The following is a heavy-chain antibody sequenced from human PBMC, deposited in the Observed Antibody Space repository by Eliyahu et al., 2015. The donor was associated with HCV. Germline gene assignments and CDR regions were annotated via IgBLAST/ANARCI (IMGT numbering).Heavy chain of an antibody. Sequence: QVQLVESGGGVVXPGRSLXLSCVASEFAFRSSGMHWVRQAPGKGLEWVGIIXGDGSSQDYANSVKGRFTISRDNSKNTMYLQMSSLGNEDTAVYYCAKGVYGSGYDFIIXAWGQGTLVTVSS. J-gene: IGHJ4*02. CDR2: IXGDGSSQ. D-gene: IGHD5-12*01. V-gene: IGHV3-30*18. CDR3: AKGVYGSGYDFIIXA. CDR1: EFAFRSSG.